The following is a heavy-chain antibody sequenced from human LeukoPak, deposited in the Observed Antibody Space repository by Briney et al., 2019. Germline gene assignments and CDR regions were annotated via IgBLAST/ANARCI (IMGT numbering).Heavy chain of an antibody. CDR2: IYYSGST. J-gene: IGHJ5*02. Sequence: SETLSLTCTVSGGSINSGDYYWSWIRQPPGKGLEWIGYIYYSGSTYYNPSLKSRVTISLDTSRNQFSLKLNSVTAADTAVYYCARAGYYYTNGWFYPWGQGTLVTAS. V-gene: IGHV4-30-4*01. CDR3: ARAGYYYTNGWFYP. D-gene: IGHD3-22*01. CDR1: GGSINSGDYY.